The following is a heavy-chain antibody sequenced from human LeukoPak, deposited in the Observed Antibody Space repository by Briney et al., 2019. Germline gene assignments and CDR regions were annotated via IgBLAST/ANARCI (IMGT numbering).Heavy chain of an antibody. J-gene: IGHJ4*02. CDR3: ARVLTVTTIDY. CDR2: IYYSGST. CDR1: GGSISSSSYY. D-gene: IGHD4-17*01. V-gene: IGHV4-39*07. Sequence: SETLSLTCTVSGGSISSSSYYWGWIRQPPGKGLEWIGSIYYSGSTYYNPSLKSRVTISVDTSKNQFSLKLSSVTAADTAVYYCARVLTVTTIDYWGQGTLVTVSS.